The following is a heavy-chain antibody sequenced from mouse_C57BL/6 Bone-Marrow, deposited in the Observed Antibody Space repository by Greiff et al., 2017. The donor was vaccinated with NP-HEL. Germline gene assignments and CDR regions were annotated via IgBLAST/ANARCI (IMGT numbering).Heavy chain of an antibody. J-gene: IGHJ2*01. CDR2: ISSGSSTI. Sequence: EVKLVESGGGLVKPGGSLKLSCAASGFTFSDYGMHWVRQTPEKGLEWVAYISSGSSTIYYADPVKGRFTISRDTAKNTLFHQMTSLRSEDPAMYYCARTFIFDYWGQGTTLTVSS. V-gene: IGHV5-17*01. CDR3: ARTFIFDY. D-gene: IGHD1-1*01. CDR1: GFTFSDYG.